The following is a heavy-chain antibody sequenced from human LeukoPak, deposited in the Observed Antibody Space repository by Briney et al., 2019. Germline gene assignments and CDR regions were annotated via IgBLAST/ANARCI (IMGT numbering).Heavy chain of an antibody. V-gene: IGHV3-23*01. D-gene: IGHD3-3*01. CDR2: ISNSGDTT. Sequence: GGSLRLSCAASGFTFSSYAMSWVRQAPGKGLEWVSAISNSGDTTYYGDSVKGRFTISRDNSKNTVALQMNSLRAEDTAVYYCAKGDGNYDFWSGYYLGCMDVWGKGTTVTVSS. CDR1: GFTFSSYA. J-gene: IGHJ6*03. CDR3: AKGDGNYDFWSGYYLGCMDV.